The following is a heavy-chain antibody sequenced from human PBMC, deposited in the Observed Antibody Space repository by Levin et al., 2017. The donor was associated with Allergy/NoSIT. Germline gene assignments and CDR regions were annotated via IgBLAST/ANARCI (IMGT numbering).Heavy chain of an antibody. V-gene: IGHV3-30*18. CDR2: ISFDGSYQ. Sequence: LPGGSLRLSCVASGFTFNSHGIHWVRQAPGRGLEWVAIISFDGSYQYYADSVKGRFTVSRDNSKNTVSLQMNSLRTEDTAIYYCAKKPTTSWAVDYWGQGTLVTVS. J-gene: IGHJ4*02. CDR3: AKKPTTSWAVDY. D-gene: IGHD1-14*01. CDR1: GFTFNSHG.